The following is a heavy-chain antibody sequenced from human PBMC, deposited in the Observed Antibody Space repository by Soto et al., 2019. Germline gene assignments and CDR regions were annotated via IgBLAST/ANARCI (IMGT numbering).Heavy chain of an antibody. CDR2: MSCDGSDT. J-gene: IGHJ4*02. Sequence: GGSLRLSCVGSGFIFSSNGMHWVRQTPGKGLEWVAFMSCDGSDTFYADSVKGRFTISRDNSKNTLFLHMSNLRAEDTAMYYCTIVRVADSALDHWGQGTLVTVSS. D-gene: IGHD3-10*02. CDR3: TIVRVADSALDH. CDR1: GFIFSSNG. V-gene: IGHV3-30*02.